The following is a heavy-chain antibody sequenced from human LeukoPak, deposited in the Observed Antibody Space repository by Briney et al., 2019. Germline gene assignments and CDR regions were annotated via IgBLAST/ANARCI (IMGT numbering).Heavy chain of an antibody. J-gene: IGHJ6*02. CDR1: GGCISSYY. CDR2: IYYSGST. D-gene: IGHD3-22*01. CDR3: ARLAPKTYSSSWETYYYDSSGYLYYYYGMDV. V-gene: IGHV4-59*08. Sequence: SETLSLTCTVSGGCISSYYWSWIRQPPGKGLEWIGYIYYSGSTNYNPSLKSRVTISVDTSKNQFSLKLSSVTAADTAVYYCARLAPKTYSSSWETYYYDSSGYLYYYYGMDVWGQGTTVTVSS.